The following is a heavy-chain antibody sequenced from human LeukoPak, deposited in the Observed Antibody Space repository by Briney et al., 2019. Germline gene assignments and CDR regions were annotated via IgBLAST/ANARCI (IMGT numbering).Heavy chain of an antibody. CDR2: IIPDDSET. CDR3: ARHRYNTSGDSSFYYGLDV. Sequence: GESLKISCKGSGYTFSDYWIAWVRQRPGKGLEWMAIIIPDDSETKYSPSFKGQVTLSVDKAINTAYLQWNNLKASDTAMYYCARHRYNTSGDSSFYYGLDVWGQGTTVTVSS. V-gene: IGHV5-51*01. J-gene: IGHJ6*02. CDR1: GYTFSDYW. D-gene: IGHD1-1*01.